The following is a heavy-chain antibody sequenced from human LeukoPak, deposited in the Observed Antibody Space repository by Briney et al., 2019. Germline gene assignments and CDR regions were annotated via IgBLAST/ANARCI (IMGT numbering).Heavy chain of an antibody. Sequence: GRSLRLSCAASGFTFSSYAMHWVRQAPGKGLEWVAVISYDGSNKYYADSVKGRFTISRDNSKNTLYLQMNSLRAEDTAVYYCARGGYCSSTSCYTGYYYGMDVWGQGTTVTVSS. CDR2: ISYDGSNK. J-gene: IGHJ6*02. V-gene: IGHV3-30*04. CDR3: ARGGYCSSTSCYTGYYYGMDV. D-gene: IGHD2-2*02. CDR1: GFTFSSYA.